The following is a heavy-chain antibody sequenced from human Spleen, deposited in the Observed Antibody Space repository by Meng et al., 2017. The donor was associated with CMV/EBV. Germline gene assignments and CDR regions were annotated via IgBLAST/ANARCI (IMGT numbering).Heavy chain of an antibody. J-gene: IGHJ4*02. CDR1: GYTFTGYY. Sequence: ASVKVSCKASGYTFTGYYMHWVRQAPGQGLEWMGWINPNSGGTNYAQKFQGRVTMTRDTSISTAYMELSRLRSDDTAVYYCARDGGYYDFWSGYQTYYFDYWGQGTLVTVSS. CDR2: INPNSGGT. D-gene: IGHD3-3*01. V-gene: IGHV1-2*02. CDR3: ARDGGYYDFWSGYQTYYFDY.